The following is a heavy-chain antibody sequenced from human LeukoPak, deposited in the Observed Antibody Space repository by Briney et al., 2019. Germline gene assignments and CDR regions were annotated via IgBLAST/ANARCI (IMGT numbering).Heavy chain of an antibody. V-gene: IGHV1-46*01. CDR1: GYTFTSYY. Sequence: ASVKVSCKASGYTFTSYYMHWVRQAPGQGLEWMGIINPSGGSTSYAQKFQGRVTMTRDTSTSTVYMELSSLRSEDTAVYYCARASPRYCSSTSCDAPYYYYGMDVWGQGTTVTVSS. D-gene: IGHD2-2*01. J-gene: IGHJ6*02. CDR2: INPSGGST. CDR3: ARASPRYCSSTSCDAPYYYYGMDV.